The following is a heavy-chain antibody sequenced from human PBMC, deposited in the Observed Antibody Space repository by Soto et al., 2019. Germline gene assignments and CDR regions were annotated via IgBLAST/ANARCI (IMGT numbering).Heavy chain of an antibody. CDR1: GDSVSCNRAA. D-gene: IGHD2-15*01. CDR2: TYYRSKWYS. V-gene: IGHV6-1*01. Sequence: QVQLQQSGPGLVKPSQTLSLNCAISGDSVSCNRAAGNWIRQSPSRGLEWLGRTYYRSKWYSYYAVSVKSRITSNPVTSKHQFSLHLNSVTPEDTAVYYCARGGSYPLDYWGQGTLVTVSA. J-gene: IGHJ4*02. CDR3: ARGGSYPLDY.